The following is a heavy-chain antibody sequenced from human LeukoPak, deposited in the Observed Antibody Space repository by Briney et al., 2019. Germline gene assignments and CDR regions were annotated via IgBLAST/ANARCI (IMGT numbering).Heavy chain of an antibody. Sequence: PGGSLRLSCAASGFTFSSHAMHWVRQAPGKGLEWVAFVSYDGSINSYADFVKGRFTNSRDNSKNTLYLQMNSLRAEDTAVYFCARDLSRTYTVDYWGQGTLVTVSS. V-gene: IGHV3-30-3*01. CDR3: ARDLSRTYTVDY. J-gene: IGHJ4*02. CDR2: VSYDGSIN. CDR1: GFTFSSHA. D-gene: IGHD2-2*02.